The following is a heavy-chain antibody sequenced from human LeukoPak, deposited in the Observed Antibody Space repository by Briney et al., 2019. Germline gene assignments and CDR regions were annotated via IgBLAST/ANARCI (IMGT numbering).Heavy chain of an antibody. CDR3: ARSLRRYYYDSSGYYGNFDY. CDR2: ISSSGSTI. Sequence: GGSLRLSCAASGSTFSSYEMNWVRQAPGKGLYWVSYISSSGSTIYYADSVRGRFTISRDNAKNSLYLQMNSLRAEDTAVYYCARSLRRYYYDSSGYYGNFDYWGQGTLVTVSS. V-gene: IGHV3-48*03. J-gene: IGHJ4*02. CDR1: GSTFSSYE. D-gene: IGHD3-22*01.